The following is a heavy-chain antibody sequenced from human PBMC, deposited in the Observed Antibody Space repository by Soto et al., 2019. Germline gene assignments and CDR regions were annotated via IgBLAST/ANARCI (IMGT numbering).Heavy chain of an antibody. CDR2: INHSGST. CDR1: GGSFSGYY. J-gene: IGHJ6*03. D-gene: IGHD6-19*01. CDR3: ARGLIAVAGTYNRYYYMYV. V-gene: IGHV4-34*01. Sequence: SETLSLTCAVYGGSFSGYYWSWIRQPPGKGLEWIGEINHSGSTNYNPSLKSRVTISVDTSKNQFSLKLSSVTAADTAVYYCARGLIAVAGTYNRYYYMYVWGKGTTVTVSS.